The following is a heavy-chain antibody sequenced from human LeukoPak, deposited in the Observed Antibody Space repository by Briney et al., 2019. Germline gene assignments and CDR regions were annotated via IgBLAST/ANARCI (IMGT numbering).Heavy chain of an antibody. CDR2: ISGGGGST. J-gene: IGHJ4*02. CDR1: GFTFSNYA. V-gene: IGHV3-23*01. Sequence: PGGSLRLSCAASGFTFSNYAMSWVRQAPGKGLEWVSAISGGGGSTYYADSVKGRFTISRDNSKNTLYLQMNNLRAEDTAVYYSVRDRITMNYWGQGTLVTVSS. D-gene: IGHD3-22*01. CDR3: VRDRITMNY.